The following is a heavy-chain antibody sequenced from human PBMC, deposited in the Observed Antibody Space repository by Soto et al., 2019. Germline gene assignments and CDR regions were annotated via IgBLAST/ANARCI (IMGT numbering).Heavy chain of an antibody. J-gene: IGHJ4*02. Sequence: ESGGGLVQPGGSLRLSCAASGFTFSSYSMNWVRQAPGKGLEWVSYISSSSSTIYYADSVKGRFTISRDNAKNSLYLQMNSLRAEDTAVYYCARVGFLGYCSGGSCSDFDYWGQGTLVTVSS. CDR1: GFTFSSYS. CDR2: ISSSSSTI. CDR3: ARVGFLGYCSGGSCSDFDY. V-gene: IGHV3-48*01. D-gene: IGHD2-15*01.